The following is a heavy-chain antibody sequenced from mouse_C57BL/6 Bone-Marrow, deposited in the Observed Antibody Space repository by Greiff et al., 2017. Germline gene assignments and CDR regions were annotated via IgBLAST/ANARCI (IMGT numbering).Heavy chain of an antibody. V-gene: IGHV1-69*01. D-gene: IGHD1-1*01. CDR1: GYTFTSYW. J-gene: IGHJ1*03. Sequence: VQLQQPGAELVMPGASVKLSCKASGYTFTSYWMHWVKQRPGQGLEWIGEIDPSDSYTNYYQKFKGKSTLTVDKSSSTAYMQLSSLTSEDSAVYYCARSPYYYGSPSYWYFDVWGTGTTVTVSS. CDR2: IDPSDSYT. CDR3: ARSPYYYGSPSYWYFDV.